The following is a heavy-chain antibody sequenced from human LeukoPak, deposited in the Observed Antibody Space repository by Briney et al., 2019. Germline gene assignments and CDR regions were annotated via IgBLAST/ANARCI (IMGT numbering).Heavy chain of an antibody. D-gene: IGHD2-2*01. J-gene: IGHJ6*02. CDR2: IYSGGST. Sequence: PGGSLRLSCAASGFTVSSNYMSWVRQAPGKGLEWVSVIYSGGSTYYADSVKGRFTISRDNSKNTLYLQMNSLRAEDTAVYYCARDLEVTSSPRPYYYYGMDVWGQGTTVTVSS. V-gene: IGHV3-53*01. CDR3: ARDLEVTSSPRPYYYYGMDV. CDR1: GFTVSSNY.